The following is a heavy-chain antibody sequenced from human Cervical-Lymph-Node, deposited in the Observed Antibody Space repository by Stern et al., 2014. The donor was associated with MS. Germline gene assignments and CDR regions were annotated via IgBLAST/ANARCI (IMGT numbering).Heavy chain of an antibody. CDR3: VRGWEPRQDGPSGHDYDAFDI. CDR2: ISSSGDTI. CDR1: GFTFSDSY. Sequence: QLVQSGGGLVKPGGSLRLSCAASGFTFSDSYMTWIRQTPGKGLEWVSYISSSGDTIKYAESVKGRFTVSRDNAKNSLSLQMSSLRVEDTAVYYCVRGWEPRQDGPSGHDYDAFDIWGQGTMVTVSS. J-gene: IGHJ3*02. V-gene: IGHV3-11*01. D-gene: IGHD5-12*01.